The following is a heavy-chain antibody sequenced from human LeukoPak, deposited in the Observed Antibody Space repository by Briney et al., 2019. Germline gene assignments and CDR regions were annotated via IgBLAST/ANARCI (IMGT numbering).Heavy chain of an antibody. CDR1: GYPFTSYY. V-gene: IGHV1-18*01. D-gene: IGHD2-2*02. J-gene: IGHJ5*02. Sequence: ASVKVSCKASGYPFTSYYINWVRQAPGQGLEWMGWISAYNGDTNYAQNLQGRVTMTTDTSTDTAYMELRSLRSDDTAVYYCARDGLSYTNPNNWFDPWGQGPLVPVSS. CDR2: ISAYNGDT. CDR3: ARDGLSYTNPNNWFDP.